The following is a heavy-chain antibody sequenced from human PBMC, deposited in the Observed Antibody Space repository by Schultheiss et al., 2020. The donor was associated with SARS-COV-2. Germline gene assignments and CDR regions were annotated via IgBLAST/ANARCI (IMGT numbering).Heavy chain of an antibody. CDR1: GYTFTSYD. V-gene: IGHV1-8*01. CDR2: MNPNSGNT. J-gene: IGHJ6*03. Sequence: ASVKVSCKASGYTFTSYDINWVRQATGQGLEWMGWMNPNSGNTGYAQKFQGRVTMTRNTSISTAYMELSSLRSEDTAVYYCARGLLAAAGIYYYYYMDVWGKGTTVTVSS. CDR3: ARGLLAAAGIYYYYYMDV. D-gene: IGHD6-13*01.